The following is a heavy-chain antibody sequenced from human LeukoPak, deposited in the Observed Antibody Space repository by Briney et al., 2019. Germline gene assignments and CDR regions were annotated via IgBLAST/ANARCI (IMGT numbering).Heavy chain of an antibody. J-gene: IGHJ4*02. Sequence: ASVKVSCKASGYTFTNYYIHWVRQAPGQGLEWMGIINPSENTTSYAQNFQGRVTMPRDTSTGTVYMELSSLRSEDTAVYYCARSTLAGPFDYWGQGTLVTVSS. CDR2: INPSENTT. V-gene: IGHV1-46*01. D-gene: IGHD6-19*01. CDR1: GYTFTNYY. CDR3: ARSTLAGPFDY.